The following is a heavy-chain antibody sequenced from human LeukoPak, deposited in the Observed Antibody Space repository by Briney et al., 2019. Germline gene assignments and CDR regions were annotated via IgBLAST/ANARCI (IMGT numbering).Heavy chain of an antibody. Sequence: GGSLRLSCAASGFTFSSYAMHWVRQAPGKGLEWVAVISYDGGNKYYAESVKGRFTISRDNSKNTLYLQMKSLRAEDTAVYYCAKVPRQNGWFPLSDYWGQGALVTVS. CDR1: GFTFSSYA. V-gene: IGHV3-30*18. J-gene: IGHJ4*02. CDR3: AKVPRQNGWFPLSDY. D-gene: IGHD6-19*01. CDR2: ISYDGGNK.